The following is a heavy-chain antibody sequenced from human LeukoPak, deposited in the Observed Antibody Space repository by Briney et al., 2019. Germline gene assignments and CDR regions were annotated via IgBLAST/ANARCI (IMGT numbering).Heavy chain of an antibody. CDR3: ARQPTIFDY. CDR1: GDSISSSNYY. J-gene: IGHJ4*02. D-gene: IGHD5-24*01. V-gene: IGHV4-39*01. CDR2: IYYSGSA. Sequence: SETLSLTCSVSGDSISSSNYYWGWIRQPPGKGLEWIGSIYYSGSAYYNPSLKSRVTISVDTSKNQFSLKLSSVTAADTAVYYCARQPTIFDYWGQGTLVTVSS.